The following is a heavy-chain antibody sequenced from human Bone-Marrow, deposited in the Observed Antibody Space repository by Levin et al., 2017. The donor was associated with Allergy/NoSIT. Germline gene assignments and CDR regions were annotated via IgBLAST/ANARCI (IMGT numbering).Heavy chain of an antibody. J-gene: IGHJ3*02. CDR3: AHSAGAPYGDYGSSDAFDI. V-gene: IGHV2-5*02. D-gene: IGHD4-17*01. Sequence: KLSGPTLVKPTQTLTLTCTFSRFSLSTSGVGVGWIRQPPGKALEWLALIYWDDDKRYSPSLKSRLTITKDTSKNQVVLTMTNMDPVDTATYYCAHSAGAPYGDYGSSDAFDIWGQGTMVTVSS. CDR2: IYWDDDK. CDR1: RFSLSTSGVG.